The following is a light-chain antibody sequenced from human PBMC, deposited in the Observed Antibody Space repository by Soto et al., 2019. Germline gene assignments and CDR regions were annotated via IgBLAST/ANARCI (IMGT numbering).Light chain of an antibody. V-gene: IGLV2-11*01. CDR3: CSYAGSYSFDVI. CDR1: SSDVGGYNY. CDR2: DVT. Sequence: QSALTQPRSVSGSPGQSVTISCTGTSSDVGGYNYVSWYQQHPGKAPKLMIHDVTKRPSGVPDRFSRSKSGNRASLTISGLQAEDEADYYCCSYAGSYSFDVIFGGGNKLTVL. J-gene: IGLJ2*01.